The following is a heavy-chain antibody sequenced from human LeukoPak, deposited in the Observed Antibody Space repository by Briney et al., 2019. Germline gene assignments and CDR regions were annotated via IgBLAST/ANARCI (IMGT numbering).Heavy chain of an antibody. V-gene: IGHV4-34*01. J-gene: IGHJ4*02. Sequence: SETLSLTCAVYDGSFSGYYWSWIRQPPGKGLEWIGEINHSGSTNYNPSLKSRVTISVDTSKNQFSLKLSSVTAADTAVYYCARGSMVLLWFGELFRYYFDYWGQGTLVTVSS. CDR3: ARGSMVLLWFGELFRYYFDY. D-gene: IGHD3-10*01. CDR2: INHSGST. CDR1: DGSFSGYY.